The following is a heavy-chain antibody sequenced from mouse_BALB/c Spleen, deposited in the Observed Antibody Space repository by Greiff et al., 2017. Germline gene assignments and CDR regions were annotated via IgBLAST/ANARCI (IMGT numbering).Heavy chain of an antibody. CDR3: ARSYYGSSADWFAY. J-gene: IGHJ3*01. CDR2: IYPYNGGT. CDR1: GYTFTDYN. D-gene: IGHD1-1*01. V-gene: IGHV1S29*02. Sequence: EVKLVESGPELVKPGASVKISCKASGYTFTDYNMHWVKQSHGKSLEWIGYIYPYNGGTGYNQKFKSKATLTVDNSSSTAYMELRSLTSEDSAVYYCARSYYGSSADWFAYWGQGTLVTVSA.